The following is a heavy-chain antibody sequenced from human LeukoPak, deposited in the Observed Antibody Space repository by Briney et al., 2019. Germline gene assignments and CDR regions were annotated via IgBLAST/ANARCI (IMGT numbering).Heavy chain of an antibody. J-gene: IGHJ3*02. CDR2: ISYDGSNK. Sequence: PGRSLRLSCAASGFTFSSYGMHWVRQAPGKGLEWVAVISYDGSNKYYADSVKGRFTISRDNSKNTLYLQMNSLRAEDTAVYYCAKDRVYYGDYPFDAFDIWGQGTMVTVSS. D-gene: IGHD4-17*01. CDR3: AKDRVYYGDYPFDAFDI. CDR1: GFTFSSYG. V-gene: IGHV3-30*18.